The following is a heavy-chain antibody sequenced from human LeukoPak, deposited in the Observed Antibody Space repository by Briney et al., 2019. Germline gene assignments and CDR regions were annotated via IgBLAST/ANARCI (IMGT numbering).Heavy chain of an antibody. D-gene: IGHD3-10*01. CDR1: GFTFSSYE. V-gene: IGHV3-48*03. Sequence: GGSLRLSCAASGFTFSSYEMNWVRQAPGKGLEWVSYISSSGSTIYYADSVKGRFTISRDNAKNSLYLQMNSLRAEDTAVYYCARDRSMVRGVIDLRINYYYYYGMDVWGQGTTVTVSS. CDR2: ISSSGSTI. J-gene: IGHJ6*02. CDR3: ARDRSMVRGVIDLRINYYYYYGMDV.